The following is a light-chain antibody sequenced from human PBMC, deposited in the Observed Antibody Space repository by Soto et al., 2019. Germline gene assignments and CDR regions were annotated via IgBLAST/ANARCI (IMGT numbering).Light chain of an antibody. J-gene: IGLJ1*01. Sequence: SDLTKPASVSGSPGQAITISYRGTSSDIGSYNQVAWYQQFPGKSPKLMIYAVSDRPPGVSDRFAGSKAGSTASLTISGRQTEDVVDNYCILYADRLSYLFGIGTKVTV. V-gene: IGLV2-14*03. CDR1: SSDIGSYNQ. CDR3: ILYADRLSYL. CDR2: AVS.